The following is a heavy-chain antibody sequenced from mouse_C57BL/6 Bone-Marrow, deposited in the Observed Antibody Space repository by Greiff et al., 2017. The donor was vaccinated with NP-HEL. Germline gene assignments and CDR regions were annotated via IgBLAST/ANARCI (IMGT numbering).Heavy chain of an antibody. CDR1: GYTFTSYT. CDR2: INPSSGYT. CDR3: ARQDPRGSSWGYFDV. D-gene: IGHD1-1*01. J-gene: IGHJ1*03. Sequence: QVQLQQSGAELARPGASVKMSCKASGYTFTSYTMHWVKQRPGQGLEWIGYINPSSGYTKYNQKFKDKATLTADKSSSTAYMQLSSLTSEDSAVYYGARQDPRGSSWGYFDVWGTGTTVTVSS. V-gene: IGHV1-4*01.